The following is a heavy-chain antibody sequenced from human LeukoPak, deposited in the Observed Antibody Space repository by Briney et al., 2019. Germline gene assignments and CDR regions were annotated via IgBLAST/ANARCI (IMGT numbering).Heavy chain of an antibody. CDR1: GGSISSYY. D-gene: IGHD3-10*01. V-gene: IGHV4-59*08. J-gene: IGHJ4*02. CDR2: VYYSGST. Sequence: SETLSLTCTVSGGSISSYYWSWIRQPPGKGLEWIGYVYYSGSTNYNPSLKSRVTISVDTSKNQFSLKLSSVTAADTAVHYCARHDNWFGGSGYWGQGTLVTVSS. CDR3: ARHDNWFGGSGY.